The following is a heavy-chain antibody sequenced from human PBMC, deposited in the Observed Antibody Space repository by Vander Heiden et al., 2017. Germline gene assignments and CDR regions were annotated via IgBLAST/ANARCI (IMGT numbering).Heavy chain of an antibody. CDR3: ARELGGYGDYVGTDGWFDP. V-gene: IGHV4-4*07. J-gene: IGHJ5*02. Sequence: QVQLQESGPGLVTPSETLSLTCTVPGGSISSYYWSWIRQPAGKGLEWIGRIYTSGSTNYNPSLKSRVTMSVDTSKNQFSLKLSSVTAADTAVYYCARELGGYGDYVGTDGWFDPWGQGTLVTVSS. CDR1: GGSISSYY. CDR2: IYTSGST. D-gene: IGHD4-17*01.